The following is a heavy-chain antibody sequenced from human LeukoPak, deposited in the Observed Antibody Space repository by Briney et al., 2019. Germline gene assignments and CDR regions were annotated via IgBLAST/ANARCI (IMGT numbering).Heavy chain of an antibody. D-gene: IGHD2-2*02. CDR1: GLTSSNYG. Sequence: GGSLRLSCAASGLTSSNYGMHWVRLAPGKGLEWVAVIAYDGVNKYYRDSVKGRFTISRDNSKNTMYLQMNSLRAEDTAVYYCAKNRIPTSITPDSWGQGTLVTVSS. CDR3: AKNRIPTSITPDS. CDR2: IAYDGVNK. J-gene: IGHJ5*01. V-gene: IGHV3-30*18.